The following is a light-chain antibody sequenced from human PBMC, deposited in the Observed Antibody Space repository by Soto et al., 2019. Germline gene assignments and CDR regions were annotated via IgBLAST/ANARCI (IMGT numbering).Light chain of an antibody. V-gene: IGKV3-20*01. CDR1: QSVSSSY. CDR3: QQYGTSPWT. J-gene: IGKJ1*01. CDR2: GAS. Sequence: EIVLTQSPGTLSLSPGERATLSCRASQSVSSSYLAWYQQKPGQAPGLLIYGASSRATGIPDRFSGSGSGTDCTLTLSRLEPEEFAVYYCQQYGTSPWTFGQGTKVEIK.